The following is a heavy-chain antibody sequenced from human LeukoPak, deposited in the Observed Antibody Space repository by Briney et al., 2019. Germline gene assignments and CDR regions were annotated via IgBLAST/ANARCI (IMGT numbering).Heavy chain of an antibody. J-gene: IGHJ5*02. CDR1: GFTFDDYA. CDR2: ISWNSGSI. Sequence: PGGSLRLSCAASGFTFDDYAMHWVRQAPGKGLEWVSGISWNSGSIGYADSVKGRFTISRDNAMNSLYLQMNSLRAEDTALYYCTKDLWFDPWGQGTLVTVSS. V-gene: IGHV3-9*01. CDR3: TKDLWFDP.